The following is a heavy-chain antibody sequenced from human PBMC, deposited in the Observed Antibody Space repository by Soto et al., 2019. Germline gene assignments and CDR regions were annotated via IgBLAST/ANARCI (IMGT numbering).Heavy chain of an antibody. Sequence: GGSLRLACAASGFTFSNAWMNWVRQAPGKGLEWVGRIKSKTDGGTTDYAAPVKGRFTISRDDSKNTLYLQMNSLKTEDTAVYYCTTVAPPNYDFWSGYSDDAFDIWGQGTMVT. J-gene: IGHJ3*02. CDR2: IKSKTDGGTT. CDR1: GFTFSNAW. V-gene: IGHV3-15*07. CDR3: TTVAPPNYDFWSGYSDDAFDI. D-gene: IGHD3-3*01.